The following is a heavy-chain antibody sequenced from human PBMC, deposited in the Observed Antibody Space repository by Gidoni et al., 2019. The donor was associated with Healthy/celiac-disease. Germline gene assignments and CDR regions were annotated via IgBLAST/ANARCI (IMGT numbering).Heavy chain of an antibody. Sequence: QVQLVETGGGVVQPGRALRLSCAASGFTFSSYAMHWARQAPGRGLEWVAVISYDGINKYYAYSVKGRFTISRDNSKNTLYLQMNSLRAEDTAVYYCARESGTYYYDSSGYYSRVDAFDIWGQGTMVTVSS. J-gene: IGHJ3*02. CDR3: ARESGTYYYDSSGYYSRVDAFDI. D-gene: IGHD3-22*01. V-gene: IGHV3-30-3*01. CDR2: ISYDGINK. CDR1: GFTFSSYA.